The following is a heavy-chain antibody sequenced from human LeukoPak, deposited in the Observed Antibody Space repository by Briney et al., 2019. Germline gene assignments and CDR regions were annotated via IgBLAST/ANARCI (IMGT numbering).Heavy chain of an antibody. V-gene: IGHV4-30-2*01. CDR2: IYHSGST. D-gene: IGHD6-6*01. CDR3: ARGPSIAARPSWYFDL. Sequence: KPSETLSLTCTVSGGSISSGGYYWSWIRQPPGKGLEWIGYIYHSGSTYYNPSLKSRVTISVDRSKNQFSLKLSSVAAADTAVYYCARGPSIAARPSWYFDLWGRGTLVTVSS. J-gene: IGHJ2*01. CDR1: GGSISSGGYY.